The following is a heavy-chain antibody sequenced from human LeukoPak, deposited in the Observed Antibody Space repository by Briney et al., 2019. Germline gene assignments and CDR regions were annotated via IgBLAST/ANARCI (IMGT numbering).Heavy chain of an antibody. Sequence: GGSLRLSCAASGFIFSNSGMLWFRQAPGRGLQWVALIRYDGSKTFYAESVRGRFTISRDNSKNTLYLQMKSLKVEDTAIYYCARGGVVESGVDYWGQGTLVTVSS. V-gene: IGHV3-30*02. D-gene: IGHD1-26*01. CDR3: ARGGVVESGVDY. CDR1: GFIFSNSG. CDR2: IRYDGSKT. J-gene: IGHJ4*02.